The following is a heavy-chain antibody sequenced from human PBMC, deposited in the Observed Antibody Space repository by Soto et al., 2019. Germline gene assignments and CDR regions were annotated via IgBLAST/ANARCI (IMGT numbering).Heavy chain of an antibody. CDR3: ARLSGSYNDRYFDN. D-gene: IGHD1-26*01. J-gene: IGHJ4*02. CDR1: GGSTSSSLYQ. V-gene: IGHV4-39*01. CDR2: VYYNGNT. Sequence: SETLSLTCTVSGGSTSSSLYQWVWICQPPGKGLEWIGNVYYNGNTYYNASLKSRLTISVDTSNNQFSLKVKSVTAADTAVYFCARLSGSYNDRYFDNWGQGTLVTV.